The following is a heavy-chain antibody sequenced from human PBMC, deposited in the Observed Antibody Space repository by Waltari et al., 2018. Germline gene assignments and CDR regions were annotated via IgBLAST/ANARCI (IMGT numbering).Heavy chain of an antibody. J-gene: IGHJ6*02. Sequence: QVQLQESGPGLVKPSETLSLTCTVSGGSISSYYWSWIRQPPGKGLEWIGYIYYSGSTNYNPSLKSRVTISVDTSKNQFSLKLSSVTAADMAVYYCARDRGGEYSSSSSSYYYGMDVWGQGTTVTVSS. D-gene: IGHD6-6*01. V-gene: IGHV4-59*01. CDR1: GGSISSYY. CDR2: IYYSGST. CDR3: ARDRGGEYSSSSSSYYYGMDV.